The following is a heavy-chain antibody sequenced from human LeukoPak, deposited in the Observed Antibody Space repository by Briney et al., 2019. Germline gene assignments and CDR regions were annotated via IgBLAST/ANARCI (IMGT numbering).Heavy chain of an antibody. CDR1: GFSFRDYT. V-gene: IGHV3-21*01. D-gene: IGHD1/OR15-1a*01. CDR2: ISSSSSYI. CDR3: AKDSPSRAATTEVPVDY. J-gene: IGHJ4*02. Sequence: GGSLRLSCAASGFSFRDYTMNWVRQAPGKGLEWLASISSSSSYIYFANSVRGRFTISRDNAKNSLYLQMNSLRAEDTAVYYCAKDSPSRAATTEVPVDYWGQGTLVTVSS.